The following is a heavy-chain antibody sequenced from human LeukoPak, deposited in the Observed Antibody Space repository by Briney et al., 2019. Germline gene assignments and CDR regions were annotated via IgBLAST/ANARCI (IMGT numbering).Heavy chain of an antibody. V-gene: IGHV1-2*02. J-gene: IGHJ4*02. CDR3: ASQPYYFDNSGYYDY. CDR1: GYTFSGYY. CDR2: INPNTGGT. D-gene: IGHD3-22*01. Sequence: ASVKVSCKASGYTFSGYYMHWVRQAPGQGLEWMGWINPNTGGTNYAQKFQGRVTMTRDTSISTTYMELSRLRSDDTAVYYCASQPYYFDNSGYYDYWGQGTLVTVSS.